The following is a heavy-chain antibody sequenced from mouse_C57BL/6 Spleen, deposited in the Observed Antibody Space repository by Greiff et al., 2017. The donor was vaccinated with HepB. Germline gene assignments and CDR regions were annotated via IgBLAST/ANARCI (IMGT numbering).Heavy chain of an antibody. V-gene: IGHV5-15*01. D-gene: IGHD2-3*01. J-gene: IGHJ3*01. CDR2: ISNLAYSI. CDR3: ARNDGYPAWFAY. Sequence: EVKLQESGGGLVQPGGSLKLSCAASGFTFSDYGMAWVRQAPRKGPEWVAFISNLAYSIYYADTVTGRFTISRENAKNTLYLEMSSLRSEDTAMYYCARNDGYPAWFAYWGQGTLVTVSA. CDR1: GFTFSDYG.